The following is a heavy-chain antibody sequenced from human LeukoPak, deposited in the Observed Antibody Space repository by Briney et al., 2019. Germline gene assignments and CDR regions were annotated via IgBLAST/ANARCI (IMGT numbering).Heavy chain of an antibody. V-gene: IGHV4-59*01. J-gene: IGHJ6*02. CDR3: ARERAAPGSYYYYGMDV. CDR1: GPSISTYY. CDR2: THYSGTT. Sequence: PSDTLSLTCTVSGPSISTYYCNCIRQTPGKGLEWIGYTHYSGTTNFTHSLRSRVTISVVTSKNQFSLRLSSVSAVDTAVYYCARERAAPGSYYYYGMDVWGQGTRVTVSS. D-gene: IGHD6-13*01.